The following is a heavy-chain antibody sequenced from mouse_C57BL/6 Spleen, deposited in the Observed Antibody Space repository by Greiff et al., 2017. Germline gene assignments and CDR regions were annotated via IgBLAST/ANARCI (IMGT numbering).Heavy chain of an antibody. D-gene: IGHD2-3*01. J-gene: IGHJ3*01. CDR3: ARSGDGSFAY. Sequence: QVHVKQPGAELVMPGASVKLSCKASGYTFTSYWMHWVKQRPGQGLEWIGEIDPSDSYTNYNQKFKGKSTLTVDKSSSTAYMQLSSLTSEDSAVYYCARSGDGSFAYWGQGTLVTVSA. CDR1: GYTFTSYW. CDR2: IDPSDSYT. V-gene: IGHV1-69*01.